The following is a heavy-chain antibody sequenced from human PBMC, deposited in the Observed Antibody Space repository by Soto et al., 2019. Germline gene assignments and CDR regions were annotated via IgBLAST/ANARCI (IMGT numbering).Heavy chain of an antibody. V-gene: IGHV3-30*18. CDR3: AKVEAEQLGFDY. D-gene: IGHD6-13*01. Sequence: QVQLVESGGGVVQPGRSLRLSCAASGFTFSSYGMHWVRQAPGKGLEWVAVISYDGSNKYYADSVKGRFTISRDNSKNTLYLQMNSLRAENTAVYYCAKVEAEQLGFDYWGQGTLVTVSS. CDR1: GFTFSSYG. CDR2: ISYDGSNK. J-gene: IGHJ4*02.